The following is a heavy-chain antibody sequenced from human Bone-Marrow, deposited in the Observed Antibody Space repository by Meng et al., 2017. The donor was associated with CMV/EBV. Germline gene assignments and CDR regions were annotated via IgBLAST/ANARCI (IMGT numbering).Heavy chain of an antibody. CDR1: GGSISSYY. V-gene: IGHV4-59*01. Sequence: SETLSLTCTVSGGSISSYYWSWIRQPPGKGLEWIGYIYYSGSTNYNPSLKSRVTISVDTSKNQFSLKLSSVTAADTAVYYCARDLTVGIQLWLGYGMAVWGQGATVTGCS. CDR2: IYYSGST. CDR3: ARDLTVGIQLWLGYGMAV. J-gene: IGHJ6*01. D-gene: IGHD5-18*01.